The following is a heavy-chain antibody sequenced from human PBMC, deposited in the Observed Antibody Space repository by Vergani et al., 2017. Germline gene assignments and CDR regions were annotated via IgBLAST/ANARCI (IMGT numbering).Heavy chain of an antibody. J-gene: IGHJ4*02. V-gene: IGHV3-30*18. D-gene: IGHD6-19*01. CDR1: GFIFSSYG. CDR2: ISYDGSNK. Sequence: QVQLVESGGGVVQPGRSLRLSCAASGFIFSSYGMHWVRQAPGKGLEWVAVISYDGSNKYYADSVKGRFTISRDNSKNTLYLQMNSLRAEDTAVYYWAKSSRAVAVRGFDYWGQGTLGNVSS. CDR3: AKSSRAVAVRGFDY.